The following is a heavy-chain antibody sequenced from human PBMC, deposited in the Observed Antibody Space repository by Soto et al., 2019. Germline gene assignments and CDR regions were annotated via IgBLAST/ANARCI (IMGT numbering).Heavy chain of an antibody. V-gene: IGHV3-23*01. D-gene: IGHD6-13*01. CDR1: GFTFSSYA. J-gene: IGHJ4*02. CDR2: ISGSGGST. CDR3: AKLFGDSSSSGPPYYFDY. Sequence: LRLSCAASGFTFSSYAMSWVRQAPGKGLEWVSAISGSGGSTYYADSVKGRFTTSRDNSKNTLYLQMNSLRAEDTAVYYCAKLFGDSSSSGPPYYFDYWGQGTLVTVSS.